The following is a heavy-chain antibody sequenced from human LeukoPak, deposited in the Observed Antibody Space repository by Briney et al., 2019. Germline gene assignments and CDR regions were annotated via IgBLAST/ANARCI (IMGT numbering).Heavy chain of an antibody. CDR1: GFTFSSYA. V-gene: IGHV3-64*01. D-gene: IGHD3-10*01. CDR2: ISSNGGST. CDR3: ARADGSGSYPY. Sequence: PGGSLRLSCAASGFTFSSYAMPWVRQAPGKGLEYVSAISSNGGSTYYANSVKGRFTISRDNSKNTLYLQMGSLRAEDMAVYYCARADGSGSYPYWGQGTLVTVSS. J-gene: IGHJ4*02.